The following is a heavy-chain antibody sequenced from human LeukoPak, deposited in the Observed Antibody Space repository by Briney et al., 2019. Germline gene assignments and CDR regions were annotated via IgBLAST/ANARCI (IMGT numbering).Heavy chain of an antibody. D-gene: IGHD2-15*01. Sequence: GGSLRLSCAASGFTFSIYSMHWVRQAPGKGLEWVAVISYDGRNNYYADSVKGRFTISKENSINTLYLRMNSLRAEDTAVYYCATDARGPEDYFDYWGQGTLVTVSS. CDR1: GFTFSIYS. CDR2: ISYDGRNN. J-gene: IGHJ4*02. CDR3: ATDARGPEDYFDY. V-gene: IGHV3-30*04.